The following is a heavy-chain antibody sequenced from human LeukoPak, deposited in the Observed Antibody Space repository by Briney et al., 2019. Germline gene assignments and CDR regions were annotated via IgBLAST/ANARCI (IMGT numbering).Heavy chain of an antibody. CDR2: INPNSGGT. J-gene: IGHJ4*02. D-gene: IGHD2-15*01. V-gene: IGHV1-2*02. Sequence: GASVKVSCKASGYTFTGYYMHWVRQAPGQGLEWMGWINPNSGGTKYAQKFQGRVTMTSDASISIAYMELSSLRSDDTAVYYCASRPDQHLLYYFDYWGQGALVTVSS. CDR3: ASRPDQHLLYYFDY. CDR1: GYTFTGYY.